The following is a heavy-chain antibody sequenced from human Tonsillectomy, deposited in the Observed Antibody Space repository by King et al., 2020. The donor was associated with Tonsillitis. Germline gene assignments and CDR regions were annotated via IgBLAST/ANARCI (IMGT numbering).Heavy chain of an antibody. CDR1: GFTCDDFA. V-gene: IGHV3-9*01. J-gene: IGHJ4*02. Sequence: VQLVESGGGLVQPGRSLRLSCAASGFTCDDFAMHWVRQAPGKGLEWVSGISWMSGSIVCAESVKGRFTISRDNAKNSLYLQMNSLRAEDTALYYCAKSTGTTSRGSFDYWGQGTLVTVSS. D-gene: IGHD1-7*01. CDR2: ISWMSGSI. CDR3: AKSTGTTSRGSFDY.